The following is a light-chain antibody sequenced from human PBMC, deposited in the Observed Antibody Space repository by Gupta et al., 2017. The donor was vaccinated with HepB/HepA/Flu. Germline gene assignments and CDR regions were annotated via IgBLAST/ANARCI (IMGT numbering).Light chain of an antibody. V-gene: IGLV3-21*02. CDR3: QLWTNTDHPRYV. CDR1: DIESKS. CDR2: IDY. Sequence: SYVLTQPPSLSVAPGQAASITCGGDDIESKSVHWYQQQPGTAHALGVYIDYDRPSGIPGRFSCSNSGNTDTLTITGVEAGDEADYDCQLWTNTDHPRYVFGTGTEVTVL. J-gene: IGLJ1*01.